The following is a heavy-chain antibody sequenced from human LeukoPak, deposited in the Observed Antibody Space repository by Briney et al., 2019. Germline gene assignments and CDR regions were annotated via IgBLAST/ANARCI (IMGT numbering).Heavy chain of an antibody. D-gene: IGHD2-21*02. CDR1: GFTFSSYS. J-gene: IGHJ4*02. V-gene: IGHV3-21*01. CDR2: ISGSSTYI. CDR3: ARDPVVTAIDFDS. Sequence: GGSLRLSCAASGFTFSSYSMNWVRQAPGKGLEWVSTISGSSTYIYYADSVKGRFTISRDNTKKSLYLQMNSLRVEDTAIYYCARDPVVTAIDFDSWGQGTLATVSS.